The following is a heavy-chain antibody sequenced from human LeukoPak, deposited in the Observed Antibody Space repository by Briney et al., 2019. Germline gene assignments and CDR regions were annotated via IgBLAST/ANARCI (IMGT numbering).Heavy chain of an antibody. CDR2: INPNSGGT. CDR3: ARASSVVVTAISYFDY. J-gene: IGHJ4*02. V-gene: IGHV1-2*02. Sequence: GASVKESCMASGYTFTGYYMHWVQQAPGQGVEGMGWINPNSGGTNYAQKFQGRVTMTRDKSISTAYMELRRLRSDEKAVYYCARASSVVVTAISYFDYWGEGSLVGVCS. D-gene: IGHD2-21*02. CDR1: GYTFTGYY.